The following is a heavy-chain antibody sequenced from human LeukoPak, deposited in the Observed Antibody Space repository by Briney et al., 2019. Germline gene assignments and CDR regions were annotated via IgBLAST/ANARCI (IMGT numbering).Heavy chain of an antibody. J-gene: IGHJ4*02. CDR3: ARGSLGDGSVLIHY. CDR2: TNGDGSDI. CDR1: GFTFSSYG. V-gene: IGHV3-74*01. Sequence: GGPLRLSCAASGFTFSSYGMFWVRQAPGKGLVWVSRTNGDGSDISYADSVEGRFTISRDNAKNTVYLQMNSLRAEDTAVYYCARGSLGDGSVLIHYWGQGTLVTVSS. D-gene: IGHD1-26*01.